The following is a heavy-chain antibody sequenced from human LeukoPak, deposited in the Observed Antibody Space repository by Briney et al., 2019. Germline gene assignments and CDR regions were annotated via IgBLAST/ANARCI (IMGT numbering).Heavy chain of an antibody. D-gene: IGHD6-13*01. V-gene: IGHV3-23*01. CDR3: AKQLTAADHLRGYFDY. J-gene: IGHJ4*02. CDR1: GFTFSSYA. Sequence: GGSLRLSCAASGFTFSSYAMSWVRQAPGKGLEWVSAISGSGGSTYYADSVKGRFTISRDNSKNTLYLQMNSLRAEDTAVYYCAKQLTAADHLRGYFDYWGQGTLVTVSS. CDR2: ISGSGGST.